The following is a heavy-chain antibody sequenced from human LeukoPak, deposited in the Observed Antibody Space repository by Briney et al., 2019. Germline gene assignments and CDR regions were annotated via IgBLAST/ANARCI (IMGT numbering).Heavy chain of an antibody. CDR2: ISSSSSYI. J-gene: IGHJ4*02. V-gene: IGHV3-21*01. D-gene: IGHD3-22*01. CDR3: ARDSIVRSSGYYDR. CDR1: GFTFSSYS. Sequence: GGSLRLSCAASGFTFSSYSMNWVRQAQGKGLEGVSSISSSSSYIYYADSVKGRFTISRDNAKNSLYLQMNSLRAEDTAVYYCARDSIVRSSGYYDRWGQGTLVTVSS.